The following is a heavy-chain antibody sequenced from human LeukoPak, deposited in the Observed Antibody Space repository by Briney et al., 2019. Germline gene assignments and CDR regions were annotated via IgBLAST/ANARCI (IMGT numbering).Heavy chain of an antibody. CDR1: GGSISSSSYY. V-gene: IGHV4-39*01. CDR3: ARQVSDYFYYYIDV. CDR2: IYYSGTT. Sequence: SETLSLTCSVSGGSISSSSYYWNWIRQPPGKGLEWVGSIYYSGTTYYNSSLKSRVTISEDTSKNRFSLMLTSVTAAGTAVYYCARQVSDYFYYYIDVWGEGTTVIVSS. J-gene: IGHJ6*03.